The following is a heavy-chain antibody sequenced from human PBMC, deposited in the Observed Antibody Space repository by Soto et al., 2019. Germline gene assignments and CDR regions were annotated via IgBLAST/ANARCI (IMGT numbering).Heavy chain of an antibody. V-gene: IGHV2-5*02. CDR1: GFSLSTSGVG. CDR2: IYWDDDK. J-gene: IGHJ4*02. CDR3: AHKTQYYDYWSGYLYYFDY. Sequence: QITLKESGPTLVKPTQTLTLTCTFSGFSLSTSGVGVGWIRQPPGKALEWLALIYWDDDKRYSPSLKSRLTITNDTSKNQVGLTMTDMEPVDTATYYCAHKTQYYDYWSGYLYYFDYWGQGTLVTVSS. D-gene: IGHD3-3*01.